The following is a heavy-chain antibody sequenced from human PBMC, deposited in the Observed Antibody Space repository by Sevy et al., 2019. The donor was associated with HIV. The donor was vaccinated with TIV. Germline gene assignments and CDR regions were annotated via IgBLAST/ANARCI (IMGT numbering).Heavy chain of an antibody. V-gene: IGHV3-49*04. CDR1: GFTFGDYA. D-gene: IGHD1-1*01. J-gene: IGHJ4*02. Sequence: GGSLRLSCTASGFTFGDYAMSWVRQAPGKGLEWVAFLKSKAYGGTLDYAASVKGRFTISRDDSKSIAHLQMKDLKTEDTAIYYCTGWKGAQSIFDYWGQGALVTVSS. CDR3: TGWKGAQSIFDY. CDR2: LKSKAYGGTL.